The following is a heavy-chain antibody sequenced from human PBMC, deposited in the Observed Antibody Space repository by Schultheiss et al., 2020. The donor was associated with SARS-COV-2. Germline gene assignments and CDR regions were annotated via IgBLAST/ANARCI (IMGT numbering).Heavy chain of an antibody. CDR1: GGSISSYY. D-gene: IGHD3-9*01. CDR3: ARGPASYDTTDGYYYYGMDV. J-gene: IGHJ6*02. CDR2: INHSGST. V-gene: IGHV4-34*01. Sequence: SETLSLTCTVSGGSISSYYWSWIRQPPGKGLEWIGEINHSGSTNYNPSLKSRVTISVDTSKNQFSLKLSSVTAADTAVYYCARGPASYDTTDGYYYYGMDVWGQGNTVTISS.